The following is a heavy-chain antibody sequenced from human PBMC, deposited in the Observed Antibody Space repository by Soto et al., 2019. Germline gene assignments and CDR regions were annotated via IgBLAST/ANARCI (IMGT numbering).Heavy chain of an antibody. CDR3: ARGRGNFDY. D-gene: IGHD3-16*01. Sequence: GGSLRLSCAASGFTFSSYWMSWVRQAPGKGLEWVADIRDDGSEQDYVDSVKGRFTISRDNAKNSMYLQMNSLRAEDTAVYYCARGRGNFDYWGQGTLVTVSS. V-gene: IGHV3-7*01. J-gene: IGHJ4*02. CDR1: GFTFSSYW. CDR2: IRDDGSEQ.